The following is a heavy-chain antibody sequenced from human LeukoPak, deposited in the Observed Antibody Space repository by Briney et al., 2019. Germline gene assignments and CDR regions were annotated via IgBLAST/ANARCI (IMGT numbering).Heavy chain of an antibody. Sequence: ASVKVSCKASGYTFTSYGISWVRQAPGQGLERMGWISAYNGNTNYAQKLQGRVTMTTDTPTSTAYMELRSLRSDDTAVYYCARDSNFYDFWSGYYTHYGMDVWGQGTTVTVSS. J-gene: IGHJ6*02. CDR1: GYTFTSYG. D-gene: IGHD3-3*01. V-gene: IGHV1-18*01. CDR2: ISAYNGNT. CDR3: ARDSNFYDFWSGYYTHYGMDV.